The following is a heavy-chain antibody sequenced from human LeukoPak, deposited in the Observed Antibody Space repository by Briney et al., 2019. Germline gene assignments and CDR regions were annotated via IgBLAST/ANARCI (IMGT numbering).Heavy chain of an antibody. Sequence: GAAVKVSCKASGGTFSSYAISWVRQAPGQGLEWMGGIIPIFGTANYAQKFQGRVTITADKSPSTAYMELSSQRSEDTAVYYCATEGGYSYGKTFDYWGQGTLVTVSS. CDR1: GGTFSSYA. CDR3: ATEGGYSYGKTFDY. CDR2: IIPIFGTA. J-gene: IGHJ4*02. D-gene: IGHD5-18*01. V-gene: IGHV1-69*06.